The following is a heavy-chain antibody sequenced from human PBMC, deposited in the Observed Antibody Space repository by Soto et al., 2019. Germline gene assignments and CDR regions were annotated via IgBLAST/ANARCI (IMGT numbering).Heavy chain of an antibody. J-gene: IGHJ6*02. D-gene: IGHD3-10*01. CDR2: IFYSGST. CDR1: GDSINNGVTY. CDR3: ARGGIIWEGFYYMDV. Sequence: QVQLQESGPGLVKPAQTLSLTCSVSGDSINNGVTYCNWVRQFQGRGLGWIVYIFYSGSTHYKSSRRCRVEKSLEPSQNDFSLTLRLATATDTAVYYCARGGIIWEGFYYMDVWGQGTTVPVSS. V-gene: IGHV4-31*03.